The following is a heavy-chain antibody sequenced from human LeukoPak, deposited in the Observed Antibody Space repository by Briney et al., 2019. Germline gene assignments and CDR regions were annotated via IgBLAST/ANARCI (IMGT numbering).Heavy chain of an antibody. J-gene: IGHJ5*02. D-gene: IGHD3-16*02. CDR3: ATAPYEYIWGTYRTNWFDP. Sequence: SQTLSLTCTVSGGSISSGGYYWSWIRQHPGKGLEWIGYSYYSGNTYYNPSLKSRVTISMDTSKNQFSLKLNSMTAADTAVYYCATAPYEYIWGTYRTNWFDPWGQGTLVTVSS. V-gene: IGHV4-30-4*08. CDR2: SYYSGNT. CDR1: GGSISSGGYY.